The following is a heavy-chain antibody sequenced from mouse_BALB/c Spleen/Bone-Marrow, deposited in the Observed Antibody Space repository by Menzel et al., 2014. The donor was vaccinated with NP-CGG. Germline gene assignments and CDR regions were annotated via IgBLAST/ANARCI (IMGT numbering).Heavy chain of an antibody. V-gene: IGHV5-12-1*01. D-gene: IGHD2-2*01. CDR1: GFAFSNFD. Sequence: EVHLVESGGGLVKPGGSLKLSCAASGFAFSNFDMSWVRQTPEKRLEWVAYISSGGGRTYYPDTVKGRFTISRDNAKNPLYLQMSSLKSEDTAMYYCARQGYYRYDYAMDYWGQGTPVTVSS. CDR2: ISSGGGRT. CDR3: ARQGYYRYDYAMDY. J-gene: IGHJ4*01.